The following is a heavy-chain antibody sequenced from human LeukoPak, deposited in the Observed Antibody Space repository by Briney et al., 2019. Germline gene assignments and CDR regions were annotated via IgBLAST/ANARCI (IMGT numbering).Heavy chain of an antibody. CDR1: GFTFDDYA. CDR2: ISGDGGST. Sequence: PGGSLRLSCAASGFTFDDYAMHWVRQAPGKGLEWVSLISGDGGSTYYADSVKGRSTISRDNSKNSLYLQMNSLRTEDTALYYCSKDIEGNFGHDAFDIWGQGTMVTVSS. J-gene: IGHJ3*02. CDR3: SKDIEGNFGHDAFDI. V-gene: IGHV3-43*02. D-gene: IGHD3-10*01.